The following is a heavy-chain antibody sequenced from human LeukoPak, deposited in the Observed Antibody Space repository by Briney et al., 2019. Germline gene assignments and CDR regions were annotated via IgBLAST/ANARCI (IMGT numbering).Heavy chain of an antibody. V-gene: IGHV4-59*11. D-gene: IGHD4-17*01. Sequence: PSETLSLTCAVSDDSFSSHYWTWSRQPPGGGLEGSGYISYIGSTNYKPSLKSRVTISIDTSKNQSSLKLSSVTPADTAVYYCARDLVTVTKGFDIWGQGTMVSVSS. J-gene: IGHJ3*02. CDR3: ARDLVTVTKGFDI. CDR1: DDSFSSHY. CDR2: ISYIGST.